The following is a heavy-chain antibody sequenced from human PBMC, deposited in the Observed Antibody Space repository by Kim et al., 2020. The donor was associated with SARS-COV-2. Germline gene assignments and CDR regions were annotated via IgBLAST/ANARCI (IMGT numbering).Heavy chain of an antibody. V-gene: IGHV3-74*01. CDR2: INSDGSSI. Sequence: GGSLRLSCAASGFRLSDYWMHWVRQVPGKGLEWVSRINSDGSSISYADSVKGRFTISRDNAKNTLYLQMNRLRAEDTAVYYCARRTAAGSYYFFDYWGQGTLVTVSS. CDR3: ARRTAAGSYYFFDY. CDR1: GFRLSDYW. D-gene: IGHD1-26*01. J-gene: IGHJ4*02.